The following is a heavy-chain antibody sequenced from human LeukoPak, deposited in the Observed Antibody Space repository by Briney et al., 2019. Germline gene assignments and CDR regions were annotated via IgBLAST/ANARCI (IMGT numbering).Heavy chain of an antibody. CDR2: INHSGST. CDR3: ARGLRYSSGWYGY. CDR1: GGSFSGYY. Sequence: PSETLSLTCAVYGGSFSGYYWSWTRQPPGKGLEWIGEINHSGSTNYNPSLKSRVTISVDTSKNQFSLKLSSVTAADTAVYYCARGLRYSSGWYGYWGQGTLVTVSS. D-gene: IGHD6-19*01. V-gene: IGHV4-34*01. J-gene: IGHJ4*02.